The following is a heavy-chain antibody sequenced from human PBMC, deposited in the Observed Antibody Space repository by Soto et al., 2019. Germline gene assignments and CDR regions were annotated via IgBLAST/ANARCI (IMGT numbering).Heavy chain of an antibody. V-gene: IGHV4-4*02. J-gene: IGHJ4*02. CDR3: ATRTSVFGIVTFY. Sequence: QVQLKESGPGLVTPWGTLSLTCAVSGDSVSNGNWWGWVRQPPGRGLEWVGEIHQSGDTNYNPSLKSRVTVSADRSNNQYSLRLNSVTAADTAMYYCATRTSVFGIVTFYWGQGILVTVSS. CDR1: GDSVSNGNW. D-gene: IGHD3-16*01. CDR2: IHQSGDT.